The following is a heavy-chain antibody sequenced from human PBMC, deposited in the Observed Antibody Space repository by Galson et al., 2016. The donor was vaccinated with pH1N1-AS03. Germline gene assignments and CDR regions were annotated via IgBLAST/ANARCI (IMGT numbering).Heavy chain of an antibody. Sequence: SLRLSCAASGFTFGSYWMSWVRQAPGKGLEWVANIKEDGSEKSYVDSVKGRFTISRDNSKNSLYLQMNSQRVEDTALYYCARYGSSPWFDPWGQGTLVTVSS. CDR2: IKEDGSEK. J-gene: IGHJ5*02. CDR1: GFTFGSYW. CDR3: ARYGSSPWFDP. D-gene: IGHD6-6*01. V-gene: IGHV3-7*01.